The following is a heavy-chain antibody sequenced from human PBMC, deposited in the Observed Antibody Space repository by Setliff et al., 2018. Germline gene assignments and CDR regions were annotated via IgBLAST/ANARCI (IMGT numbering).Heavy chain of an antibody. CDR2: IYYSGDT. D-gene: IGHD6-13*01. Sequence: SETLSLTCTVSGASISSSNNYWGWIRQPPGKGLEWIANIYYSGDTYYNPSLKSRVTISVDTSKNQFSLKLSSVTAADTALYYCARIMCSSSWYRFLDYWGQGIMVTVSS. CDR3: ARIMCSSSWYRFLDY. CDR1: GASISSSNNY. V-gene: IGHV4-39*01. J-gene: IGHJ4*02.